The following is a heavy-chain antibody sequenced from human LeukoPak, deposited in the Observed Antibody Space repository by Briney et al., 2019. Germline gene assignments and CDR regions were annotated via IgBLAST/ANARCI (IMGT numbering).Heavy chain of an antibody. J-gene: IGHJ3*02. V-gene: IGHV1-8*03. CDR3: ARQWNWNQGGPFDI. CDR1: GYTFSNYD. D-gene: IGHD1-1*01. Sequence: ASVKVSCKASGYTFSNYDINWMRQATGQGLEWMAWMSPTNGDTGYAQKFQGRVTLTRDTSMSTAYMELTSLPSEDTAVYFCARQWNWNQGGPFDIWGQGTLVTVSS. CDR2: MSPTNGDT.